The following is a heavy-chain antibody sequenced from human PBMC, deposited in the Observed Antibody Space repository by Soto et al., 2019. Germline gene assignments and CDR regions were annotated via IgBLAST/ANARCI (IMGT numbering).Heavy chain of an antibody. CDR1: GDSISSGGYY. Sequence: SETLSLTCTVCGDSISSGGYYWSWIRQNPGKGLEWIGYIYDSGTTYTNPSLRSQVAISLDTSKNHFSLTLSSVTAADTAVYYCARGPSGDNVHYWGQGALVTVSS. CDR2: IYDSGTT. V-gene: IGHV4-30-4*08. J-gene: IGHJ4*02. CDR3: ARGPSGDNVHY. D-gene: IGHD7-27*01.